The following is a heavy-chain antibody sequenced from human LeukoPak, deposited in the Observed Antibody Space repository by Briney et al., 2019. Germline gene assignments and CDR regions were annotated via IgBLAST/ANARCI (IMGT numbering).Heavy chain of an antibody. CDR3: AKDTNYYGSGSPLDY. V-gene: IGHV3-7*03. CDR1: GFTFSRYW. D-gene: IGHD3-10*01. CDR2: IKQDGSEK. Sequence: GGSLRLSCAASGFTFSRYWMTWVRQAPGKGLEWVANIKQDGSEKYYVDSVKGRFTISRDNAKNSLYLQMNSLRAEDMALYYCAKDTNYYGSGSPLDYWGQGTLVTVSS. J-gene: IGHJ4*02.